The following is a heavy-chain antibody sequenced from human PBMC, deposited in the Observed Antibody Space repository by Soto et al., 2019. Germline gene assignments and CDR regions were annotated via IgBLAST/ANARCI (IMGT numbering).Heavy chain of an antibody. CDR2: IWYDGSNK. J-gene: IGHJ4*02. CDR3: ARAAAGNSPFDY. D-gene: IGHD6-13*01. CDR1: GFTFSNYG. V-gene: IGHV3-33*01. Sequence: QVQLVESGGGVVQPGRSLRLSCVASGFTFSNYGMHWVRQAPGKGLEWVAVIWYDGSNKYYADSVKGRFTISRDNSKNTLYLQMDSLRAEDTAVYYCARAAAGNSPFDYWGQGTLVTVSS.